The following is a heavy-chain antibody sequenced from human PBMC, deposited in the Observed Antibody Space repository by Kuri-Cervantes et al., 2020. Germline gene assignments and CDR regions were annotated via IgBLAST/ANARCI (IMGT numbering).Heavy chain of an antibody. D-gene: IGHD1-26*01. V-gene: IGHV1-46*01. CDR1: GYTFTSYY. CDR3: ARDRARGVGATANPLYGLEV. Sequence: ASVKVSCKASGYTFTSYYMHWVRQAPGQGLEWMGIINPSGGSTSYAQKFQGRVTMTRDTSTSTVYMELSSLRSEDTAVYYCARDRARGVGATANPLYGLEVWGQGTTVTVSS. J-gene: IGHJ6*02. CDR2: INPSGGST.